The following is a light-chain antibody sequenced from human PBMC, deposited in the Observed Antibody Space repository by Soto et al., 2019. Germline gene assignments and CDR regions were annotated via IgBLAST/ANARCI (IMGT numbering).Light chain of an antibody. J-gene: IGLJ1*01. V-gene: IGLV2-14*01. CDR2: EVS. Sequence: QSVLTKPASVSGSPGQSITVSCTGTSSDLGGYNYVSWYQHHPGKAPKLMIYEVSNRPSGVSNRFSGSKSGNTASLTISGLQAEDEAEYYCSSYTSSDTLVFGTGTKVTVL. CDR3: SSYTSSDTLV. CDR1: SSDLGGYNY.